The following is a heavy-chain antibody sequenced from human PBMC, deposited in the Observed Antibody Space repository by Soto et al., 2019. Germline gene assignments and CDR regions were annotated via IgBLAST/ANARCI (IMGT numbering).Heavy chain of an antibody. D-gene: IGHD3-22*01. V-gene: IGHV4-34*01. CDR3: ARVPGDNSDYYYYMDV. J-gene: IGHJ6*03. CDR2: INHSGST. CDR1: GGSFSDYY. Sequence: SETLSLTCAVYGGSFSDYYWSWIRQPPGKGLEWIGEINHSGSTNYNPSLKSRVTISVDTSKNQFSLKLSSVTAADTAVYYCARVPGDNSDYYYYMDVWGQGTTVTVSS.